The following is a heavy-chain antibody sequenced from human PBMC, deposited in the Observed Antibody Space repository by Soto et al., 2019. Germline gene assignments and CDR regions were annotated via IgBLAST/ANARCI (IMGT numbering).Heavy chain of an antibody. CDR3: ARERYQVISDGMDV. CDR1: GYTFTGYY. D-gene: IGHD2-2*01. J-gene: IGHJ6*02. V-gene: IGHV1-2*02. CDR2: INPETGGT. Sequence: QVQLVQSGADVKTPGASVRVSCKASGYTFTGYYVHWVREAPGQGREWMGWINPETGGTSYAQKFQGRVTLSRDTSINTAYLELSRLRFDDAAVYFCARERYQVISDGMDVWGQGTTVTVSS.